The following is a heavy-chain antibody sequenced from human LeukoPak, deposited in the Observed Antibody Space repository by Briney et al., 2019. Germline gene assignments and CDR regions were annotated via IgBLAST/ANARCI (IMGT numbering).Heavy chain of an antibody. J-gene: IGHJ4*02. CDR1: GYTFTSYA. D-gene: IGHD3-10*01. CDR3: AYGSGSYGEIYY. CDR2: INAGNGNT. Sequence: ASVKVSCKASGYTFTSYAMHWVRQAPGQRLEWMGWINAGNGNTKYSQKFQGRVTITRDTSASTAYMELSSLGSEGTAVYYCAYGSGSYGEIYYWGQGTLVTVSS. V-gene: IGHV1-3*01.